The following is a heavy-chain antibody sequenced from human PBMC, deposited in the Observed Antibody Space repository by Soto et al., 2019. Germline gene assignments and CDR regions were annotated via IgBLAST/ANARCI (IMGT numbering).Heavy chain of an antibody. J-gene: IGHJ5*02. CDR3: ARYGSGRSVWVDP. D-gene: IGHD3-10*01. CDR2: IYYSGST. V-gene: IGHV4-59*01. Sequence: QVQLQESGPGLVKPSETLSLTCTVSGGSMSSYYWSWIRQPPGKGLEWIGYIYYSGSTIYNPSLKSRVTISVDTAKDQFSVKLSSVTAADTDVYYCARYGSGRSVWVDPWGQGTLVTVSS. CDR1: GGSMSSYY.